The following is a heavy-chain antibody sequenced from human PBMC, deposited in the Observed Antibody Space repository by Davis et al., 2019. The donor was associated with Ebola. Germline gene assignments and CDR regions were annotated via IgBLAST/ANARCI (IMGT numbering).Heavy chain of an antibody. J-gene: IGHJ6*04. CDR2: IYSGGST. D-gene: IGHD3-3*01. V-gene: IGHV3-53*01. CDR1: GFSVSSNY. CDR3: AKSGLSFGVVKYHYGMDV. Sequence: GESLKISCAASGFSVSSNYMNWVRQAPGKGLEWVSVIYSGGSTYYADSVKGRFTISRDNSKNTLYLQMNSLRAEDTAVYYCAKSGLSFGVVKYHYGMDVWGKGTTVTVSS.